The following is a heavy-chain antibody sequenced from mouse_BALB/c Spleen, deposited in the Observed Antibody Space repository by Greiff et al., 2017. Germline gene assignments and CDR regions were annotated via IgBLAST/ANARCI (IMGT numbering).Heavy chain of an antibody. CDR1: GYSITSDYA. CDR3: ARGGTGAFAY. CDR2: ISYSGST. J-gene: IGHJ3*01. D-gene: IGHD4-1*01. Sequence: EVQGVESGPGLVKPSQSLSLTCTVTGYSITSDYAWNWIRQFPGNKLEWMGYISYSGSTSYNPSLKSRISITRDTSKNQFFLQLNSVTTEDTATYYCARGGTGAFAYWGQGTLVTVSA. V-gene: IGHV3-2*02.